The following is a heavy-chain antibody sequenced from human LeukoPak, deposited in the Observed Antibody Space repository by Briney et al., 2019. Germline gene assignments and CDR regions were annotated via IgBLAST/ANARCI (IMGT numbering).Heavy chain of an antibody. CDR3: ARGSGNGSGSYYNDGYYGMDV. CDR1: GFTFSSYT. Sequence: AGGSLRLSCAASGFTFSSYTMNWVRQAPGKGLEWVSSISSSSSYIYYADSVKGRFTISTDNATNSLSLQMNSLRAEATAVYYCARGSGNGSGSYYNDGYYGMDVWGKGTTVTVSS. V-gene: IGHV3-21*01. D-gene: IGHD3-10*01. CDR2: ISSSSSYI. J-gene: IGHJ6*04.